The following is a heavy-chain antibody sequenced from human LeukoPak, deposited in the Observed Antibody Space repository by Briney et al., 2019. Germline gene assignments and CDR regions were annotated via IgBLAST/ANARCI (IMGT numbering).Heavy chain of an antibody. Sequence: GGSLRLSCAASGFTFDDYGMSWVRQAPGKGLEWVSGINWNGGSTGSAYSVKGRSTISKDKAQDSLYLEMTSLRAEDTALYYCARQSGGAEYGDYGHWGQGILVSVPS. CDR1: GFTFDDYG. CDR2: INWNGGST. D-gene: IGHD4-17*01. V-gene: IGHV3-20*04. CDR3: ARQSGGAEYGDYGH. J-gene: IGHJ4*02.